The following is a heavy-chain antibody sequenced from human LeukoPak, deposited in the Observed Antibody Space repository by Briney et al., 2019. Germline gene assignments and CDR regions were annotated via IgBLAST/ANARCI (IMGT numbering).Heavy chain of an antibody. D-gene: IGHD6-6*01. CDR2: INSDGSEG. Sequence: GGSLRLSCAASGFTVSSNYMSWVRQAPGKGLEWVASINSDGSEGYYADVVKGRFTISRDNAKNSLYLQINSLRAEDTAVYYCARSSYSSSSSVWGQGTMVTVSS. CDR1: GFTVSSNY. J-gene: IGHJ3*01. CDR3: ARSSYSSSSSV. V-gene: IGHV3-7*03.